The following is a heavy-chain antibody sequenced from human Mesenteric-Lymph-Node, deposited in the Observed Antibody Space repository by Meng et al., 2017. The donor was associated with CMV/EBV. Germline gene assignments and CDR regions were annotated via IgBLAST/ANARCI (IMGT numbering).Heavy chain of an antibody. V-gene: IGHV3-7*01. CDR2: MNQDGSEK. J-gene: IGHJ4*02. CDR1: GFTFSNYA. D-gene: IGHD5-24*01. Sequence: GGSLRLSCAASGFTFSNYAIHWVRQAPGKGLEWVANMNQDGSEKYYVDSVKGRFTISRDNAKDSLYLQMNSLKAEDTAVYYCAKLRSMATYYFDYWGQGTLVTVSS. CDR3: AKLRSMATYYFDY.